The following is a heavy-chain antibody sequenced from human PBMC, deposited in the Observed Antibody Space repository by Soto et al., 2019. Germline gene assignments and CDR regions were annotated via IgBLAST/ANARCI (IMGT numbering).Heavy chain of an antibody. CDR3: AAARYCSSTSCSRTPDYHYGMDV. V-gene: IGHV1-58*01. CDR2: IVVGSGNT. J-gene: IGHJ6*02. CDR1: GFTFTSSA. Sequence: SVKVSCKASGFTFTSSAVQWVRQARGQRLEWIGWIVVGSGNTNYAQKFQERVTITRDMSTSTAYMELSSLRSEDTAVYYCAAARYCSSTSCSRTPDYHYGMDVWGQGTKVTVSS. D-gene: IGHD2-2*01.